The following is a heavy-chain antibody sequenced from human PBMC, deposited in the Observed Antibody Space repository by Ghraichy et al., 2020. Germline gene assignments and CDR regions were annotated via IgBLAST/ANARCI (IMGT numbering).Heavy chain of an antibody. Sequence: SVKVSCKAAGGTFSSYSSSWVRQAPGQGLEWMGGIIPIFGTANYAQKFQGRVTITADESTSTAYMELSSLRSEDTAVYYCARDLVVGVGPIAARDYENGMDVWGQGITVTVSS. CDR1: GGTFSSYS. CDR2: IIPIFGTA. D-gene: IGHD6-6*01. V-gene: IGHV1-69*13. J-gene: IGHJ6*02. CDR3: ARDLVVGVGPIAARDYENGMDV.